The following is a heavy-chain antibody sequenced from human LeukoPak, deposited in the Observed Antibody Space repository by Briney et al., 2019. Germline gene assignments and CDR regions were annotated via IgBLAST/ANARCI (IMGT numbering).Heavy chain of an antibody. CDR3: AKSKDSSSDNFDY. CDR1: GGSFSGYY. Sequence: SETLSLTCAVYGGSFSGYYWSWIRQPPGKGLEWIGEINHSGSTNYNPSLKSRVTISVDTSKNQFSLKVSSVTAADTAVYYCAKSKDSSSDNFDYWGQGTLVTVSS. J-gene: IGHJ4*02. CDR2: INHSGST. D-gene: IGHD3-22*01. V-gene: IGHV4-34*01.